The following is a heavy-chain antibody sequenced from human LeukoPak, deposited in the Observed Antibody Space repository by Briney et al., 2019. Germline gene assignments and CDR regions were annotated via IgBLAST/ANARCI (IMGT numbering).Heavy chain of an antibody. CDR2: INPSGGST. D-gene: IGHD3-9*01. Sequence: ASVKVSCKASGYTFSSYYMHWVRQAPEQGLEWMGIINPSGGSTTYAQNFQGRVTMTRDMSTSTLYMELSSLRSEDTAVYYCAAYYDILTGPKGRAFDIWGQGTMITVSS. V-gene: IGHV1-46*01. CDR3: AAYYDILTGPKGRAFDI. J-gene: IGHJ3*02. CDR1: GYTFSSYY.